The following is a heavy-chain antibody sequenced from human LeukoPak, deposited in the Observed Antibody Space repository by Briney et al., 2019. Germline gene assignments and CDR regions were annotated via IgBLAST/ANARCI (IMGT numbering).Heavy chain of an antibody. D-gene: IGHD3-22*01. CDR3: ARHLAPSSGYLTLDY. V-gene: IGHV4-59*08. CDR2: IYYNGIT. J-gene: IGHJ4*02. Sequence: PSETLSLTCTVSGGSISPYYWSWIRQSPGKGLEWIAHIYYNGITSHNPSLKSRVTISVDTSKNQSSLKLSSVTAADTAVYYCARHLAPSSGYLTLDYWGQGTLVTVSS. CDR1: GGSISPYY.